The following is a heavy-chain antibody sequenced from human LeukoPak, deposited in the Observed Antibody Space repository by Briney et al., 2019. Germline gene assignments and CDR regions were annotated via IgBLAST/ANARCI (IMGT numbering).Heavy chain of an antibody. CDR3: ARVILTGPYYYGMDV. CDR2: IIPIFGTA. Sequence: ASVKVSCKASGGTFSSYAISWVRQAPGQGLEWMGGIIPIFGTANYAQKFQGRVTITADESTSTAYMELSSLRSEDTAVYYCARVILTGPYYYGMDVWGQGTTVTVSS. CDR1: GGTFSSYA. J-gene: IGHJ6*02. D-gene: IGHD3-9*01. V-gene: IGHV1-69*01.